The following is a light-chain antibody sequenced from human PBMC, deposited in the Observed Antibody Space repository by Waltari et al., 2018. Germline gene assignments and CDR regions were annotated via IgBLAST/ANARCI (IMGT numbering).Light chain of an antibody. V-gene: IGKV1-39*01. Sequence: DIQMTQSPSSLSASVGDRVTITCRASQSISSYLNWEQQKPGKAPKLLIYAASSLQSGVPSRFSGSGSGTDFTLTISSLQPEDFATYYCQQSYNTPRTFGQGTKVEIK. CDR2: AAS. J-gene: IGKJ1*01. CDR3: QQSYNTPRT. CDR1: QSISSY.